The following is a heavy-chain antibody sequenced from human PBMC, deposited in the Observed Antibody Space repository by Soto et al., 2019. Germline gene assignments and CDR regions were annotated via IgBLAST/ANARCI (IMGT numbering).Heavy chain of an antibody. D-gene: IGHD2-15*01. CDR2: ISSSSSDI. V-gene: IGHV3-21*01. CDR3: ARDARYCSGGSCCSGLDV. J-gene: IGHJ6*02. CDR1: GFTFSSYS. Sequence: AGGSLRLSCAASGFTFSSYSMNWVRQAPGKGLEWVSSISSSSSDIYYADSVKGRFTISRDNAKNSLYLQMNSLRAEDTAVYYCARDARYCSGGSCCSGLDVWGQGXTVTVYS.